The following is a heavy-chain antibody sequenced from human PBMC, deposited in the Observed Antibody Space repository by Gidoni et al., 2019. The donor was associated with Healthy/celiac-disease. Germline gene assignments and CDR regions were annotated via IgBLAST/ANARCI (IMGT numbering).Heavy chain of an antibody. Sequence: QLQLQESGAGLVKPSQTLCLTGAVAGGTSSSGGYSWSGIRQPPGKGLEWIGDIYHSGSTYYNPSLKSRVTISVDRSKNQFSLKLSSVTAADPAVSYCARESEGYSYGGNWFDPWGQGTLVTVSS. J-gene: IGHJ5*02. V-gene: IGHV4-30-2*01. CDR3: ARESEGYSYGGNWFDP. D-gene: IGHD5-18*01. CDR2: IYHSGST. CDR1: GGTSSSGGYS.